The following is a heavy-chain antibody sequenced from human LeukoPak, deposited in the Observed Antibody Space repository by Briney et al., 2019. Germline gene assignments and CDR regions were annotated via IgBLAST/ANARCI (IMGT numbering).Heavy chain of an antibody. CDR1: GYTITNNY. CDR3: ATDHSMANTAWWFDP. CDR2: INPSGTGT. J-gene: IGHJ5*02. Sequence: ASVKVSCKASGYTITNNYMHWVRQAPGQGLEWMGVINPSGTGTSYAPKFQGRITMSRDTSTSTVYMELSSLRSEDTAFYYCATDHSMANTAWWFDPWGQGTLVTVSS. D-gene: IGHD5-24*01. V-gene: IGHV1-46*01.